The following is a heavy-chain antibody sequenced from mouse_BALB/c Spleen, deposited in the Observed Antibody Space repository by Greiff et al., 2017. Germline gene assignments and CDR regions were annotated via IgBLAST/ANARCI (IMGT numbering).Heavy chain of an antibody. CDR2: ILPGSGST. CDR1: GYTFSSYW. Sequence: VKLVESGAELMKPGASVKISCKATGYTFSSYWIEWVKQRPGHGLEWIGEILPGSGSTNYNEKFKGKATFTADTSSNTAYMQLSSLTSEDSAVYYCARSGYGNYPFAYWGQGTLVTVSA. J-gene: IGHJ3*01. CDR3: ARSGYGNYPFAY. D-gene: IGHD2-10*02. V-gene: IGHV1-9*01.